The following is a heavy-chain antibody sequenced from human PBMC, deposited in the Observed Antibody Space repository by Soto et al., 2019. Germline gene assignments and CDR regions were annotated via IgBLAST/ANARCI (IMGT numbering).Heavy chain of an antibody. Sequence: SETLSLTCAVYGGSISGYYWTWLRPPPGTGLEWIGEINHGGSTNYNPSLKSRVTISVDTSKNQFSLKLTSVTAADTAVYYCARDKITGLFDYWGQGTLVAVSS. J-gene: IGHJ4*02. CDR1: GGSISGYY. V-gene: IGHV4-34*01. CDR3: ARDKITGLFDY. CDR2: INHGGST. D-gene: IGHD2-8*02.